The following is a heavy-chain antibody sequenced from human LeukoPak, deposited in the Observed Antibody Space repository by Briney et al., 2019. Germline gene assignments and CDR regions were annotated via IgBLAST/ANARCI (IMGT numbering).Heavy chain of an antibody. CDR1: GFTFSSYG. Sequence: PGGSLRLSCAASGFTFSSYGMNWVRQAPGKGLEWVSYISSSSSTIYFADSVKGRFTISRDNAKNSLYLQMNSLRAEDTAVYYCARDPEIAAAGTFDYWGQGTLVTVSS. D-gene: IGHD6-13*01. J-gene: IGHJ4*02. V-gene: IGHV3-48*04. CDR2: ISSSSSTI. CDR3: ARDPEIAAAGTFDY.